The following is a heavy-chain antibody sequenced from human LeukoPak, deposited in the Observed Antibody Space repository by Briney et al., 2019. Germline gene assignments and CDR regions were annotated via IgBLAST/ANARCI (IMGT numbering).Heavy chain of an antibody. CDR3: ARDKTSAAGAHYYYMDV. D-gene: IGHD6-13*01. CDR2: IYYSGST. J-gene: IGHJ6*03. CDR1: GGSISNYY. V-gene: IGHV4-59*01. Sequence: PSETLSLTCTVSGGSISNYYWSWIRQPPGKGLEWIGYIYYSGSTNYNPSLKSRVTISVDTSKNQFSLKLSSVTAADTAVYYCARDKTSAAGAHYYYMDVWGKGTTVTVSS.